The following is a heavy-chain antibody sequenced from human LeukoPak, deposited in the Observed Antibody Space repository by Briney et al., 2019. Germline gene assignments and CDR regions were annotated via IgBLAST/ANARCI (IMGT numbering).Heavy chain of an antibody. V-gene: IGHV3-21*01. CDR3: AKDGDTVSGTYYFDMDV. CDR2: ISGSSSYI. Sequence: GGSLRLSCAASGFTFSSYSMNWVRQAPGKGLEWVSSISGSSSYIYYADSVKGRFTISRDNSRNTLYLQMNSLRAEDTALYYCAKDGDTVSGTYYFDMDVWGKGTTVTISS. CDR1: GFTFSSYS. D-gene: IGHD1-26*01. J-gene: IGHJ6*03.